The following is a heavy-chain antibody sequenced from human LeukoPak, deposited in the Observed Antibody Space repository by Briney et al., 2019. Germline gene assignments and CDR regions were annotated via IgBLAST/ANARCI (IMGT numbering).Heavy chain of an antibody. Sequence: SVKVPCKASGGTFSSYAISWVRQAPGQGLEWMGGIIPIFGTANYAQKFQGRVTITTDESTSTAYMELSSLRSEDTAVYYCARGPPTLTGTSGTDYWDQGTLVTVSS. V-gene: IGHV1-69*05. J-gene: IGHJ4*02. CDR3: ARGPPTLTGTSGTDY. CDR1: GGTFSSYA. D-gene: IGHD1-7*01. CDR2: IIPIFGTA.